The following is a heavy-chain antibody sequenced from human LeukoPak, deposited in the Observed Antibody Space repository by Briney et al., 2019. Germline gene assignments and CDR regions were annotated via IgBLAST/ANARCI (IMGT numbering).Heavy chain of an antibody. CDR1: GFTFDDYA. V-gene: IGHV3-9*01. CDR3: AKGDYSNQSG. CDR2: ISWNSGSI. D-gene: IGHD4-11*01. Sequence: PGRSLRLSCAASGFTFDDYAMHWVRHAPGKGLEWVSGISWNSGSIGYADSVKGRFTISRDNAKNSLYLQMNGLRAEDTALYYCAKGDYSNQSGWGQGTTVTVSS. J-gene: IGHJ6*02.